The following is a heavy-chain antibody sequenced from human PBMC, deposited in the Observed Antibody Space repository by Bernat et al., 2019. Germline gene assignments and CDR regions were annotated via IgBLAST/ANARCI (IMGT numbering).Heavy chain of an antibody. Sequence: QVTLRESGPALVKPTQTLTLTCTFSGFSLSTSGMCVSWIRQPPGKALEWLARIDWDDDKCYSTSLKTRLTISKDTSKNQVVLTMTNMDPVDTVTYYCARTKRDGWYLFASDIWGQGTMVTVSS. CDR3: ARTKRDGWYLFASDI. CDR2: IDWDDDK. V-gene: IGHV2-70*15. J-gene: IGHJ3*02. D-gene: IGHD6-19*01. CDR1: GFSLSTSGMC.